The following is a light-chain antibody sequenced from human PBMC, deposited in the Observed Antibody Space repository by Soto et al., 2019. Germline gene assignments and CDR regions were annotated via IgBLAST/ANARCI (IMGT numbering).Light chain of an antibody. CDR2: AAS. CDR3: QQSCSTPWT. Sequence: DIQMTQSPSSLSASVGDRVTITCLASQSISSYLNWYQQKPGKAPKLLIYAASSLQSGVPSRFSGSGSGTDFTLTISSLQPEDFATYYCQQSCSTPWTFGQGTKVDIK. V-gene: IGKV1-39*01. CDR1: QSISSY. J-gene: IGKJ1*01.